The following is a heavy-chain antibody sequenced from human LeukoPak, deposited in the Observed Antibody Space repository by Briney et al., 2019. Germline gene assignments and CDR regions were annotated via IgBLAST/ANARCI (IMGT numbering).Heavy chain of an antibody. J-gene: IGHJ2*01. CDR3: ATRPLENYWYFDF. CDR1: GFTFSTYW. CDR2: IKQDGSEE. V-gene: IGHV3-7*01. Sequence: QPGGSLRLSCSASGFTFSTYWMTWVRQAPGKGLEWVASIKQDGSEEYYVDSVRGRFTISRDNAKNSLFLQVNSLRAEDTAVYYCATRPLENYWYFDFWGRGTLVTVSS.